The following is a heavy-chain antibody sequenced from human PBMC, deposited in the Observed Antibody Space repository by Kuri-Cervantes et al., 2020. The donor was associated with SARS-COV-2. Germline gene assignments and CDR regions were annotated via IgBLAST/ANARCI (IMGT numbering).Heavy chain of an antibody. Sequence: ASVKVSCKASGYTFTSYAMHWVRQAPGQRLEWMGWINAGNGNTKYSQKFQGRVTITRDTSASTAYMELSSLRSEDTAVYYCARRPGYSYGPPFDYWGQGTLVTVSS. CDR2: INAGNGNT. CDR1: GYTFTSYA. CDR3: ARRPGYSYGPPFDY. D-gene: IGHD5-18*01. V-gene: IGHV1-3*01. J-gene: IGHJ4*02.